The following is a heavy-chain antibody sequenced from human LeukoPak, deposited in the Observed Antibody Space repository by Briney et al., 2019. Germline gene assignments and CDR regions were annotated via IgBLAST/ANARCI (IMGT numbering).Heavy chain of an antibody. CDR1: EYTFTAYY. J-gene: IGHJ4*02. CDR2: IDPNSGGI. Sequence: ASVKLSCKASEYTFTAYYVHWVRQAPGQGLEWMGRIDPNSGGINYAQKFQDRVTMTRDTSISTVYMELSNLRSDDTAIYYCARDCSSSSCLDYWGQGTLVTVSS. CDR3: ARDCSSSSCLDY. D-gene: IGHD2-15*01. V-gene: IGHV1-2*06.